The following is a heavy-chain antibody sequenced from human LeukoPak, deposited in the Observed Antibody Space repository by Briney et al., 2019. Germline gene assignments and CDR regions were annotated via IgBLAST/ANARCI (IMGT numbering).Heavy chain of an antibody. CDR3: AKVRFDSFYGDFDY. V-gene: IGHV3-23*01. Sequence: GGSLRLSCAASGFTFSSYAMSWVRQAPGKGLEWVSAISGSGGNTYYADSVKGRFTISRDNSKITLYLQMNSLRAEDTAVYYCAKVRFDSFYGDFDYWGQGTLVTVSS. D-gene: IGHD4-17*01. J-gene: IGHJ4*02. CDR1: GFTFSSYA. CDR2: ISGSGGNT.